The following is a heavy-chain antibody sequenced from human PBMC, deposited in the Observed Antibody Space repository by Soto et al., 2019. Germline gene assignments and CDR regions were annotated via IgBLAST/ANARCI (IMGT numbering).Heavy chain of an antibody. D-gene: IGHD3-22*01. V-gene: IGHV3-30*18. J-gene: IGHJ4*02. CDR1: GFTFSSYG. CDR3: AKDIYYYDSSGYYYAPSFPALDY. CDR2: ISYDGSNK. Sequence: GGSLRLSCAASGFTFSSYGMHWVRQAPGKGLEWVAVISYDGSNKYYADSVKGRFTISRDNSKNTLYLQMNSLRAEDTAVYYCAKDIYYYDSSGYYYAPSFPALDYWGQGTLVTVSS.